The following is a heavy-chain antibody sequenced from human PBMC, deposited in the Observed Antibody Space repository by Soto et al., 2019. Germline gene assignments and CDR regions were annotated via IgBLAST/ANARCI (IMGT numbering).Heavy chain of an antibody. V-gene: IGHV1-8*01. CDR2: MNPNSGNT. Sequence: QVQLVQSGAEVKKPGASVKVSCKASGYTFTSYDINWVRQATGQGLEWMGWMNPNSGNTGYAQKFRGRVTMTRNTSIRTDYMELSSLRSEDTAVYYCARVRFLEWSHDAFDIWGQGTMVTVSS. D-gene: IGHD3-3*01. J-gene: IGHJ3*02. CDR3: ARVRFLEWSHDAFDI. CDR1: GYTFTSYD.